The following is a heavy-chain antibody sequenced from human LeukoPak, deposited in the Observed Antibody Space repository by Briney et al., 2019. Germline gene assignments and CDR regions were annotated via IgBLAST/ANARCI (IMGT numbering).Heavy chain of an antibody. CDR1: GFTFSSYS. V-gene: IGHV3-15*01. CDR2: IKSKTDGGTT. Sequence: PGGSLRLSCAASGFTFSSYSMNWVRQAPGKGLEWVGRIKSKTDGGTTDYAAPVKGRFTISRDDSKNTLYLQMNSLKTEDTAVYYCTTDQTSMIVVVSPFDYWGQGTLVTVSA. CDR3: TTDQTSMIVVVSPFDY. D-gene: IGHD3-22*01. J-gene: IGHJ4*02.